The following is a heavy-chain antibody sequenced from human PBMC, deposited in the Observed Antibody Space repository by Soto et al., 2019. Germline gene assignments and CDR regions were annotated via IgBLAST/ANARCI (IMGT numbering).Heavy chain of an antibody. Sequence: EVQLVESGGGLVKPGGSLRLSCAASGFTFSRYGMNWLRQAPGKGLEWVASISSSRSYVYYAYSVKGRFSTSRDNAKNFLYLEMYSLRSEEPAIYYCARDPSEGRVGNWFESWGKGTLVTVSS. CDR3: ARDPSEGRVGNWFES. CDR2: ISSSRSYV. J-gene: IGHJ5*01. CDR1: GFTFSRYG. V-gene: IGHV3-21*06.